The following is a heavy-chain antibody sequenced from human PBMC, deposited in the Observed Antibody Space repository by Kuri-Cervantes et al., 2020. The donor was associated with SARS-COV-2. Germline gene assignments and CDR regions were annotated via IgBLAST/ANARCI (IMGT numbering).Heavy chain of an antibody. CDR3: ASGPGILWFGDDY. V-gene: IGHV3-48*04. D-gene: IGHD3-10*01. J-gene: IGHJ4*02. CDR1: GFTFSSYW. Sequence: GESLKISCAASGFTFSSYWMSWVRQAPGKGLEWVSYISSSSSTIYYADSVKGRFTISRDNAKNSLYLQMNSLRAEDTAVYYCASGPGILWFGDDYWGQGTLVTVSS. CDR2: ISSSSSTI.